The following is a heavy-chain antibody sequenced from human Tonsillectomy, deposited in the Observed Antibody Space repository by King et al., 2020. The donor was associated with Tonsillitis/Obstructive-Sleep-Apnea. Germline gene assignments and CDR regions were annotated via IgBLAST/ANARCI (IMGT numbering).Heavy chain of an antibody. D-gene: IGHD3-10*01. CDR1: GGSISSGGYY. J-gene: IGHJ4*02. CDR3: ARASRVRGVIMVGNYFDY. V-gene: IGHV4-31*03. CDR2: IYYSGST. Sequence: QLQESGPGLVKPSQTLSLTCTVSGGSISSGGYYWSWIRQHPGKGLEWIGYIYYSGSTYYNPSLKSRVTISVDTSKNQFSLKLSSVTAADTAVYYCARASRVRGVIMVGNYFDYWGQGTLVTVSS.